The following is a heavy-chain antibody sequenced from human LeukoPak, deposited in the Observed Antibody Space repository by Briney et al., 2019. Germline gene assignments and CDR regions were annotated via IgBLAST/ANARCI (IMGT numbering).Heavy chain of an antibody. V-gene: IGHV4-34*01. CDR1: GGSFSGYY. Sequence: PSETLSLTCAVYGGSFSGYYWSWIRQPPGKGLEWIGEINHSRSTNYNPSLKSRVTISVDTSKNQFSLKLSSVTASDTAVYYCARVGVATPYYWGQGTLVTVSS. J-gene: IGHJ4*02. CDR3: ARVGVATPYY. CDR2: INHSRST. D-gene: IGHD5-12*01.